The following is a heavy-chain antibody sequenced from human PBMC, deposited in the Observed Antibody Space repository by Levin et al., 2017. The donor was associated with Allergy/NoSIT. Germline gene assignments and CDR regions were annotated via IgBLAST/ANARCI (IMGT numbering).Heavy chain of an antibody. CDR1: GYTFTSYY. J-gene: IGHJ3*02. CDR3: ARDQNLPGGSSGAFDI. CDR2: INPSGGST. D-gene: IGHD6-6*01. Sequence: ASVKVSCKASGYTFTSYYMHWVRQAPGQGLEWMGIINPSGGSTSYAQKFQGRVTMTRDTSTSTVYMELSSLRSEDTAVYYCARDQNLPGGSSGAFDIWGQGTMVTVSS. V-gene: IGHV1-46*01.